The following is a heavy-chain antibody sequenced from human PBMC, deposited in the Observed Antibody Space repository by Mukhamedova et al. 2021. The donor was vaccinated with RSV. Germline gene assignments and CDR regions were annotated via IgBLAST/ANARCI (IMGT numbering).Heavy chain of an antibody. J-gene: IGHJ2*01. Sequence: GLEWVSLIYSVGGTYYSDSVKCRFTISRDNSKNTLYLQMNSLRAEDTAVYYCARATYYYDGSGYYHWYFDLW. CDR2: IYSVGGT. CDR3: ARATYYYDGSGYYHWYFDL. V-gene: IGHV3-66*02. D-gene: IGHD3-22*01.